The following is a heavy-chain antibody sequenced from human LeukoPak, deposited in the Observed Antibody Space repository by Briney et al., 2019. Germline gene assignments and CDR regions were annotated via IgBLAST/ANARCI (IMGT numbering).Heavy chain of an antibody. CDR3: AGGSASNWPVDI. CDR1: GGSFSSYP. V-gene: IGHV1-69*01. J-gene: IGHJ4*02. D-gene: IGHD6-13*01. CDR2: VTPVFGTP. Sequence: GASVTVSCKASGGSFSSYPISWVRQAPGQGLQWMGGVTPVFGTPNYAQEFQGRVTLTADDSTNTAYMELNSLRSDDTAVYYCAGGSASNWPVDIWGQGTLVIVSS.